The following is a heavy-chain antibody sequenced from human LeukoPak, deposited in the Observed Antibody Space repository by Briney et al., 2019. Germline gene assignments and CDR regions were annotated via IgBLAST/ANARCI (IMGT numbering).Heavy chain of an antibody. Sequence: PGGSLRLSCASSGFTFGTYGMNWVRQAPEKGLEWVSYISSRSDSENYADSVKGRFTISRDNIRNLLYLQMNSLRAEDTAVYFCARDSTRILGLFDHWGQGTLVTISS. J-gene: IGHJ4*02. V-gene: IGHV3-48*01. CDR3: ARDSTRILGLFDH. D-gene: IGHD2/OR15-2a*01. CDR1: GFTFGTYG. CDR2: ISSRSDSE.